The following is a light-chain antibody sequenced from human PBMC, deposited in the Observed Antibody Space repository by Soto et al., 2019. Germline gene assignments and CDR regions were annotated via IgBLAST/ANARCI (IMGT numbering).Light chain of an antibody. CDR1: QSVSSDY. V-gene: IGKV3-20*01. Sequence: DIVLTQSPATLSLSPGESATLSCRASQSVSSDYLAWYQQKPDHAPRLLIYGASSRATGIPDRFSGSGSGAVFTLTISRLEPEDFAVYYCEHYGISPGTFGGGTKVEIK. J-gene: IGKJ4*01. CDR3: EHYGISPGT. CDR2: GAS.